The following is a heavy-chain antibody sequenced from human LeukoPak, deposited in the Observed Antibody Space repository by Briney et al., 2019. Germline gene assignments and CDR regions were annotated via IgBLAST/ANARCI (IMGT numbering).Heavy chain of an antibody. Sequence: ASVKVSCKASGYTFTSYGISWVRQAPGQGLEWMGWISAYNGNTNYAQKLQGRVTMTTDTSTSTAHMELRSLRSDDTAVYYCARDEIYDSSGYYGDGFDYWGQGTLVTVSS. CDR1: GYTFTSYG. J-gene: IGHJ4*02. CDR2: ISAYNGNT. V-gene: IGHV1-18*01. D-gene: IGHD3-22*01. CDR3: ARDEIYDSSGYYGDGFDY.